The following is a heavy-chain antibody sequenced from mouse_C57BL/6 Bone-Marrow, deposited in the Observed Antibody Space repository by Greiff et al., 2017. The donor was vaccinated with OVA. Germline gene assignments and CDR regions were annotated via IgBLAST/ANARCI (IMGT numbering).Heavy chain of an antibody. CDR3: TRSGSWFAY. CDR2: IDPSDSYT. J-gene: IGHJ3*01. CDR1: GYTFTSYW. Sequence: QVQLQQPGAELVKPGASVKLSCKASGYTFTSYWMQWVKQRPGQGLEWIGEIDPSDSYTNYNQKFKGKATLTVDTSSSTAYMELRSLTSEDSAVYYCTRSGSWFAYWGQGTLVTVSA. V-gene: IGHV1-50*01.